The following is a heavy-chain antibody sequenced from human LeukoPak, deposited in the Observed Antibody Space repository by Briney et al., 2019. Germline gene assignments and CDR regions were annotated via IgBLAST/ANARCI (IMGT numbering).Heavy chain of an antibody. CDR3: ARHSRVTIFGVVIIPLGAFDI. D-gene: IGHD3-3*01. CDR1: GGSLSGYY. CDR2: INHSGST. V-gene: IGHV4-34*01. Sequence: SETLSLTCAVYGGSLSGYYWSWIRQPPGKGLEWIGEINHSGSTNYNPSLKSRVTISVDTSKNQFSLKLSSVTAADTAVYYCARHSRVTIFGVVIIPLGAFDIWGQGTMVTVSS. J-gene: IGHJ3*02.